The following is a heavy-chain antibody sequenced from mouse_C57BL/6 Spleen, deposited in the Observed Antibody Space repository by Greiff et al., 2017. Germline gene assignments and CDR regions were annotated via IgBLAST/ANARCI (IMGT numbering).Heavy chain of an antibody. D-gene: IGHD1-1*01. CDR1: GYTFTDYE. CDR3: TRGGDGKHWYCGV. CDR2: IDPETGGT. J-gene: IGHJ1*03. V-gene: IGHV1-15*01. Sequence: QVQLQQSGAELVRPGASVTLSCKASGYTFTDYEMHWVKQTPVHGLEWIGAIDPETGGTAYNQKFKGKAILTADKSSSTAYMVHRSLTSEDSAVYYCTRGGDGKHWYCGVWGTGTTVTVSS.